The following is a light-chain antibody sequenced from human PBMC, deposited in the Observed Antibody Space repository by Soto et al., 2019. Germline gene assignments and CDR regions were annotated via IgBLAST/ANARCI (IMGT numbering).Light chain of an antibody. V-gene: IGLV2-14*01. J-gene: IGLJ1*01. CDR1: SSDVGGYNY. Sequence: QSALTQPASVSGSPGQSITISCTGTSSDVGGYNYVSLYQQHPGKAPKLMIYEVSNRPSGVSNRFSGSKSGNTASLTISGLQAEDEADYYCSSYTSSSTLPVFGTGTKLTVL. CDR2: EVS. CDR3: SSYTSSSTLPV.